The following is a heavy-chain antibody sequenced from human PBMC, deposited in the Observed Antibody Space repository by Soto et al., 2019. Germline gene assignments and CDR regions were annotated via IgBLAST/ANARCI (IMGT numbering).Heavy chain of an antibody. CDR1: GYTFTSYG. CDR3: ATDPQSITYYYDSSGYRWFDP. Sequence: ASVKVSCKASGYTFTSYGISWVRQAPGQGLEWMGWISAYNGNTNYAQKLQGRVTMTTDTSTSTAYMELRSLRSDDTAVYYCATDPQSITYYYDSSGYRWFDPWGQGTLVTVSS. D-gene: IGHD3-22*01. V-gene: IGHV1-18*01. J-gene: IGHJ5*02. CDR2: ISAYNGNT.